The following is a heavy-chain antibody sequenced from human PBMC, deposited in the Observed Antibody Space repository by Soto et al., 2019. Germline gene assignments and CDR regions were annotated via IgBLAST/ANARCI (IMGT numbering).Heavy chain of an antibody. CDR1: GITFSNFV. CDR3: AKWGDFGHYDSSGDHYFDS. J-gene: IGHJ4*02. V-gene: IGHV3-23*01. CDR2: ISGSGTNT. Sequence: EAVLQESGGTLIRPGGSRRLSCVASGITFSNFVMSWVRQAPGKGPEWVSSISGSGTNTYYSDSVKGRITISRDNYKGALYLNISNLRAEDTALYYCAKWGDFGHYDSSGDHYFDSWGQGPLVTVSS. D-gene: IGHD3-22*01.